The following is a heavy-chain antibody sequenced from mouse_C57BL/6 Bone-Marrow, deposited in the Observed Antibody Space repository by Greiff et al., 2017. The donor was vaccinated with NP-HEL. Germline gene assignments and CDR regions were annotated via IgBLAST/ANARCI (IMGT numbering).Heavy chain of an antibody. J-gene: IGHJ3*01. D-gene: IGHD3-1*01. V-gene: IGHV1-54*01. CDR1: GYAFTNYL. CDR2: INPGSGGT. CDR3: ARSGGFAY. Sequence: QVQLQHSGAELVRPGTSVKVSCKASGYAFTNYLIEWVKQRPGQGLEWIGVINPGSGGTNYNEKFKGKATLTADKSSSTAYMQLSSLTSEDSAVYFCARSGGFAYWGQGTLVTVSA.